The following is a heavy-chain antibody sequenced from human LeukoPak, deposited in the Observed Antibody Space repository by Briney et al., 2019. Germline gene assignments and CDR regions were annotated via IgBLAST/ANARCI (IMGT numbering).Heavy chain of an antibody. Sequence: SVKVSCKASGGTFSSYAISWVRQAPGQGLEWMGGFIPISGTVNYAQKFQGRVTITADESTSTAYMELSSLRSEDAAVYYCARTNYDSSGYYWDRYFDYWGQGTLVTVSS. CDR2: FIPISGTV. D-gene: IGHD3-22*01. CDR3: ARTNYDSSGYYWDRYFDY. J-gene: IGHJ4*02. V-gene: IGHV1-69*13. CDR1: GGTFSSYA.